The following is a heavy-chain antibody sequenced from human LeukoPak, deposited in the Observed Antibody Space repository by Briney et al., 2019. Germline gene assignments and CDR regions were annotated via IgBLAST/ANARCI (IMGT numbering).Heavy chain of an antibody. J-gene: IGHJ6*03. V-gene: IGHV1-18*01. CDR1: GYTFTSYG. CDR3: ARGVTARGFYYYMDI. Sequence: AASVKVSCKASGYTFTSYGISWVRQAPGQGLEWMGWISAYNGNTNYAQKLQGRVTMTTDTSTSTAYMELRSLRSDDTAVYSCARGVTARGFYYYMDIWGNGTTVTISS. CDR2: ISAYNGNT. D-gene: IGHD2-21*02.